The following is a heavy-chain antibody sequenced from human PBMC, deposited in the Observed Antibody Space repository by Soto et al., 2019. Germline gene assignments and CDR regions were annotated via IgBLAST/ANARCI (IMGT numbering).Heavy chain of an antibody. J-gene: IGHJ6*02. V-gene: IGHV1-46*01. D-gene: IGHD2-15*01. Sequence: ASVKVSCKASGYTLTSYYMHWVRQAPGQGLEWMGIINPSGGSASYAQKFQGRVTMTRDTSTSTVYMELSSLRSEDTAVYYRARDVVVAATASSYYYGMDVWGQGTTVTVSS. CDR3: ARDVVVAATASSYYYGMDV. CDR1: GYTLTSYY. CDR2: INPSGGSA.